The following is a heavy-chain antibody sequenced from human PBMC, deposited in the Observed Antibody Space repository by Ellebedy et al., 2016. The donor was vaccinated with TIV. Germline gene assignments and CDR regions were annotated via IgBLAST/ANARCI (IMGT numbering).Heavy chain of an antibody. CDR1: GFTFDDYA. Sequence: SLKISCAASGFTFDDYAMYWVRQAPGKGLEWVSGFSWNSGSIGYADSVKGRFTISRDNAKNSLYLQMNSLRAEDTALYYCRAASGYYSADYWGQGTLVTVSS. V-gene: IGHV3-9*01. CDR2: FSWNSGSI. D-gene: IGHD3-22*01. J-gene: IGHJ4*02. CDR3: RAASGYYSADY.